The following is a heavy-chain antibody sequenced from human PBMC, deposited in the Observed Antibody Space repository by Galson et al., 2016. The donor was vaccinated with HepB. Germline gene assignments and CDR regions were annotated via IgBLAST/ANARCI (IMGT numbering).Heavy chain of an antibody. CDR3: ATYRGYNSGYGAYFDK. Sequence: SLRLSCAASGFTFTTSGMSWVRQAPGKGLEWVSANSPYGTYYADSVKGRFTISRDNSENTLYLQLNSLRAEDTALYYCATYRGYNSGYGAYFDKWGQGTLVTVSS. CDR2: NSPYGT. J-gene: IGHJ4*02. V-gene: IGHV3-23*01. CDR1: GFTFTTSG. D-gene: IGHD5-18*01.